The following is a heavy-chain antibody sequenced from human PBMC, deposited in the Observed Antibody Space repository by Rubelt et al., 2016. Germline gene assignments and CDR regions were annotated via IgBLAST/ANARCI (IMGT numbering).Heavy chain of an antibody. Sequence: QVQLQESGPGLVKPSETLSLTCTVSGYSISSGYYWGWIRQPPGKGLEWIGSIYYSGSTYYNPSLKSRVTISVDTSKSQFSLKLHSVTAADTAVYYCARTKYCTNGICYQGRWFDPWGQGTLVTVSS. D-gene: IGHD2-8*01. CDR1: GYSISSGYY. V-gene: IGHV4-38-2*02. CDR2: IYYSGST. J-gene: IGHJ5*02. CDR3: ARTKYCTNGICYQGRWFDP.